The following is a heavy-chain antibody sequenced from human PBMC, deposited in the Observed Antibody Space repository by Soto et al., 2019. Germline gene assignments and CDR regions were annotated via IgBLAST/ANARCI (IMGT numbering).Heavy chain of an antibody. Sequence: PSDTLSLTCTVSGGSISSSSYYWGWIRQPPGKGLEWIGSIYYSGSTYYNPSLKSRVTISVDTSKNQFSLKLSSVTAADTAVYYCARHNEPSIRGVYYYMDVWGKGTTVTVSS. D-gene: IGHD3-10*01. CDR1: GGSISSSSYY. CDR2: IYYSGST. V-gene: IGHV4-39*01. J-gene: IGHJ6*03. CDR3: ARHNEPSIRGVYYYMDV.